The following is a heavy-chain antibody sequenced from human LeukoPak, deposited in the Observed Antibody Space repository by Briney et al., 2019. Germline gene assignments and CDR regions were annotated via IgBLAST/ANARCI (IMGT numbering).Heavy chain of an antibody. D-gene: IGHD1-26*01. CDR1: GFTVSSNY. CDR2: IYSGGST. CDR3: ARGLYSGSYYVDY. J-gene: IGHJ4*02. V-gene: IGHV3-53*01. Sequence: PGGSLRLFCAASGFTVSSNYMSWVRQAPGKGLEWVSVIYSGGSTYYADSVKGRFTISRDNSKNTLYLQMNSLRAEDTAVYYCARGLYSGSYYVDYWGQGTLVTVSS.